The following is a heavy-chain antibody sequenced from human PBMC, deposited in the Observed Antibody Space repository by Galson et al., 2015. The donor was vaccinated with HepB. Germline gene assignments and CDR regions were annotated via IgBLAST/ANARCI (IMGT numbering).Heavy chain of an antibody. V-gene: IGHV3-33*01. D-gene: IGHD3-22*01. CDR3: ARDPLAYYYDSSGSFAFTGYAFDI. CDR1: GFTFSSYG. J-gene: IGHJ3*02. CDR2: IWYDGGNK. Sequence: SLRLSCAASGFTFSSYGMHWVRQAPGTGLEWVAVIWYDGGNKYYADSVKGRFTISRDNSKNTLYLQMNSLRAEDTAVYYCARDPLAYYYDSSGSFAFTGYAFDIWGQGTMVTVSS.